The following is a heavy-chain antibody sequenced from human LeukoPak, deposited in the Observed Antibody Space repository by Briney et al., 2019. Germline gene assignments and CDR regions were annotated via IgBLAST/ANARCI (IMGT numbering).Heavy chain of an antibody. Sequence: GGSLRLSCAASGFTFSSYGMHWVRQAPGKGLEWVAVIWYDGSNKYYADSVKGRFTISRDNAKNTLYLQMNTLRVEDTAVYYCTRDLMDYDVSTGLHHYYMDVWGQGTTVTVSS. V-gene: IGHV3-33*01. CDR2: IWYDGSNK. CDR1: GFTFSSYG. D-gene: IGHD3-9*01. J-gene: IGHJ6*02. CDR3: TRDLMDYDVSTGLHHYYMDV.